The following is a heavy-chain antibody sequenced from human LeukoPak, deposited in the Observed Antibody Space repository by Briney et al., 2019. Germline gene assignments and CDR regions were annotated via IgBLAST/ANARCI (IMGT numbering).Heavy chain of an antibody. J-gene: IGHJ4*02. Sequence: GASVKVSCKPSGYTFTGYYMHWVRQAPGQGLEWMGRINPNNGAANYAQKFQGRVTMTRDTSISTAYMELSWLKSDDTAVYYCATYSGNYQSAYWGQGTLVTVSS. V-gene: IGHV1-2*06. CDR3: ATYSGNYQSAY. CDR2: INPNNGAA. D-gene: IGHD1-26*01. CDR1: GYTFTGYY.